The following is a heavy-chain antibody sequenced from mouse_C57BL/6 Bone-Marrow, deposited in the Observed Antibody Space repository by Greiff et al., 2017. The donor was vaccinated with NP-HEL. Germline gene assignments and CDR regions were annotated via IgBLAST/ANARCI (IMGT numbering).Heavy chain of an antibody. J-gene: IGHJ2*01. CDR3: ARYYYGSSYG. V-gene: IGHV1-81*01. D-gene: IGHD1-1*01. Sequence: QVQLQQSGAELARPGASVKLSCKASGYTFTSYGISWVKQRTGQGLEWIGEIYPRSGHTYYNEKFKGKATLTADKSSSTAYMELRSLTSEDSAGYFCARYYYGSSYGWGQGTTLTVSS. CDR2: IYPRSGHT. CDR1: GYTFTSYG.